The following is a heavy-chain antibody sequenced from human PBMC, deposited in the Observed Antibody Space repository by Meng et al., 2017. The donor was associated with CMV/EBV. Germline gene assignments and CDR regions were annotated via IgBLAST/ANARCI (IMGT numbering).Heavy chain of an antibody. J-gene: IGHJ5*02. Sequence: ESLKISCAASGFTFSSYAMSWVRQAPGKGLEWFSAISGSGGSTYYADSVKGRFTISRDNSKNTLYLQMNSLRAEDTAVYYCAKDSSAFITIFGVVITEAWFDPWGQGTLVTVSS. CDR1: GFTFSSYA. D-gene: IGHD3-3*01. V-gene: IGHV3-23*01. CDR3: AKDSSAFITIFGVVITEAWFDP. CDR2: ISGSGGST.